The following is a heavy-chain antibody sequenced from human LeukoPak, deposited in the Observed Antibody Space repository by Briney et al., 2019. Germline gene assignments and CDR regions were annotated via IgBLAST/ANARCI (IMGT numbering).Heavy chain of an antibody. Sequence: GGSLRLSCAASGFTFSTYTMNWVRQGPGKGLEWVSLITGDGVSAHYADSVKGRFTISRDNAKNLLYLQLSSLRAEDTAVYYCARLLGDCSTTRCYSGYGMDVWGQGTTVIVSS. CDR1: GFTFSTYT. CDR3: ARLLGDCSTTRCYSGYGMDV. CDR2: ITGDGVSA. J-gene: IGHJ6*02. V-gene: IGHV3-20*04. D-gene: IGHD2-2*01.